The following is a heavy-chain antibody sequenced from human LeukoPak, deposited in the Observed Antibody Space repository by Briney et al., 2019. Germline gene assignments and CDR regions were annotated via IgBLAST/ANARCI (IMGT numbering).Heavy chain of an antibody. J-gene: IGHJ4*02. CDR1: GFTFSSYG. Sequence: GGSLRLSCVASGFTFSSYGMSWVRQAQGKGLEWVSAISGSGGSTEYADSVKGRFTISRDNSKNTLYLQMNSLRAEDTAVYYCAKDRRDGYNRVYYFDYWGQGALVTVSS. D-gene: IGHD5-24*01. CDR3: AKDRRDGYNRVYYFDY. V-gene: IGHV3-23*01. CDR2: ISGSGGST.